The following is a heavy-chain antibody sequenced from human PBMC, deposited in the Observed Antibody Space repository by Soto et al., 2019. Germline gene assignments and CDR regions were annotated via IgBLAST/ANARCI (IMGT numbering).Heavy chain of an antibody. CDR2: IYDSGST. D-gene: IGHD2-8*01. CDR3: ARHGNGVTYE. V-gene: IGHV4-59*08. J-gene: IGHJ4*02. CDR1: SGSIINYY. Sequence: QVQLQESGPRLVKPSETLSLTCTVSSGSIINYYWSWIRQPPGKGLEWIGYIYDSGSTYYNPSLQSPVIIPVDTSKNQFSLNLNSVAAADTAVSDCARHGNGVTYEWGQGTLVTVSS.